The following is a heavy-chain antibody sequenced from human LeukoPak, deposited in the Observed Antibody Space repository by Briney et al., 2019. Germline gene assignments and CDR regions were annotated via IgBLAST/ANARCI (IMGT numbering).Heavy chain of an antibody. CDR3: TRGAAAGIMGWFDP. J-gene: IGHJ5*02. V-gene: IGHV3-11*04. CDR2: ISNSGTTT. D-gene: IGHD6-13*01. Sequence: GGSLRLSCAASGFTFSDYYMTWLRQAPGEGLEGVSCISNSGTTTYYADSVKGRFTISREKAKNSLYLQMNSLTADDTAIYLCTRGAAAGIMGWFDPWGQGTLVTVSS. CDR1: GFTFSDYY.